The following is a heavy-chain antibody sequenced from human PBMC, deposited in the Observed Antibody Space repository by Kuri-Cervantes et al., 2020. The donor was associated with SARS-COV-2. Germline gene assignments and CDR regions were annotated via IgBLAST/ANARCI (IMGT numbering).Heavy chain of an antibody. J-gene: IGHJ4*02. D-gene: IGHD2/OR15-2a*01. CDR3: ARHPKTIPQYHFDY. V-gene: IGHV3-53*01. CDR1: GFSVSSNF. Sequence: GESLKISCAAAGFSVSSNFMSWVRQAPGKGLEWVSIIYSSGTTYYADSVKGRFTISGDNSKNTLYLHMNSLRAEDTAVYHCARHPKTIPQYHFDYWGQGTLVTVSS. CDR2: IYSSGTT.